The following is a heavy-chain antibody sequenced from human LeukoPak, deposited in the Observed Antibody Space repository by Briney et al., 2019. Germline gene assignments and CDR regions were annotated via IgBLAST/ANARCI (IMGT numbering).Heavy chain of an antibody. D-gene: IGHD5-18*01. Sequence: ASVKISCKTSGYSFGGYYIHWVRQAPGQGIEWMGRINPNSDNTKYAQKFQGRVTMTRDTSTNTVFMELSSLRSDDTAVYYCARDGAYSLGLIWLDPWGQGTLVSVSS. V-gene: IGHV1-2*06. CDR3: ARDGAYSLGLIWLDP. J-gene: IGHJ5*02. CDR2: INPNSDNT. CDR1: GYSFGGYY.